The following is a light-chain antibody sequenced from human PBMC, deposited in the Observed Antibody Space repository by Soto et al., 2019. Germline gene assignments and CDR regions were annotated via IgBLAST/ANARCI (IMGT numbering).Light chain of an antibody. Sequence: QSALTQSASVSGSPGQSIAISCTGTNSDVGGYNSVSWYQQHPGKVPKIMIYDVTIRPSGVPDRFSGSKSGNTASLTISGLQAEDEADYYCSSYSSITALVFGTGTKLTVL. V-gene: IGLV2-14*01. CDR1: NSDVGGYNS. J-gene: IGLJ1*01. CDR3: SSYSSITALV. CDR2: DVT.